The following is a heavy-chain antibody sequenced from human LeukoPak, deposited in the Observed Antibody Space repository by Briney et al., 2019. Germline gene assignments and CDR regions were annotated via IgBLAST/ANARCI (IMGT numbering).Heavy chain of an antibody. D-gene: IGHD3-10*01. CDR1: GFTFGDYA. CDR2: IRSKAYGGTT. CDR3: TRTLSWFGELDY. V-gene: IGHV3-49*04. Sequence: GGSLRLSCTASGFTFGDYAMSWVRQAPGKGLEWVGSIRSKAYGGTTEYAASVKGRFTISRDDSKSIAYLQMNSLKTEDTAVYYCTRTLSWFGELDYWGQGTLVTVSS. J-gene: IGHJ4*02.